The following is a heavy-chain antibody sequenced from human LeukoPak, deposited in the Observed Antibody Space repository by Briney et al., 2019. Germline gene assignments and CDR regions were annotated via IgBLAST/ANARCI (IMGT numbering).Heavy chain of an antibody. J-gene: IGHJ3*02. CDR2: IYYSGST. CDR1: GGSISSYY. Sequence: SETLSLTCTVSGGSISSYYWSWIRQPPGKGLEWIGYIYYSGSTNYNPSLKSRVTISVDTSKNQFSLKLSSVTAADTAVYYCARDPRRWNCSSTSCYDADAFDIWGQGTMVTVSS. CDR3: ARDPRRWNCSSTSCYDADAFDI. D-gene: IGHD2-2*01. V-gene: IGHV4-59*01.